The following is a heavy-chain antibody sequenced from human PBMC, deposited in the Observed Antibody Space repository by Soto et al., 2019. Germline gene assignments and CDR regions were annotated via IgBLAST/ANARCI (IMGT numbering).Heavy chain of an antibody. CDR2: IKQDGSEK. CDR3: ARDVDYDILTGYLYYYYGMDV. Sequence: GGSLRLSCAASGFTFSSYWMSWVRQAPGKGLEWVANIKQDGSEKYYVDSVKGRFTISRDNAKNSLYLQMNSLRAEDTAVYYCARDVDYDILTGYLYYYYGMDVWGQGTTVTVSS. J-gene: IGHJ6*02. CDR1: GFTFSSYW. D-gene: IGHD3-9*01. V-gene: IGHV3-7*01.